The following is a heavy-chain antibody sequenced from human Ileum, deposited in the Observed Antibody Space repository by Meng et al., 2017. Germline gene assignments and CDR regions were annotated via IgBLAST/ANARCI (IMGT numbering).Heavy chain of an antibody. J-gene: IGHJ4*02. D-gene: IGHD7-27*01. CDR3: ARDHWGSLDY. V-gene: IGHV4-4*07. CDR2: IYTSGST. CDR1: GVSIMSYS. Sequence: QAQPQGCGPGRGKASGTLSLPCPFPGVSIMSYSGGWVRQPAGKGLAWIGRIYTSGSTNYNPALKSRVTMSVDTSKNQFSLKLSSVTAADTAVYYCARDHWGSLDYWGQGVLVTVSS.